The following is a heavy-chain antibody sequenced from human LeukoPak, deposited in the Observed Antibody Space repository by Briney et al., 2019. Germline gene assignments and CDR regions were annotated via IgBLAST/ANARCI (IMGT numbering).Heavy chain of an antibody. J-gene: IGHJ5*02. CDR2: IIPIFGTA. CDR3: ARQIVVVPAAISWFDP. D-gene: IGHD2-2*01. V-gene: IGHV1-69*05. Sequence: VSSVKVSFKGSGCTFSSYAISWVRQAPGQGLEGMGGIIPIFGTAKYAKNFKGRVTITTDESTSTAYMELSSLRSEDTAVYYCARQIVVVPAAISWFDPWGQGTLVTVSS. CDR1: GCTFSSYA.